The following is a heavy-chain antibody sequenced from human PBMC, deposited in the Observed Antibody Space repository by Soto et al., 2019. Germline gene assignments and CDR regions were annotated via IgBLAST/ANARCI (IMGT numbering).Heavy chain of an antibody. CDR1: GGTFSSYA. Sequence: ASVKVSCKASGGTFSSYAISWVRQAPGQGLEWMGGIIPIFGTANYAQKFQGRVTITADESTGTAYMELSSLRSEDTAVYYCAGVVITPYYYYYGMDVWGQGTTVTVSS. D-gene: IGHD3-22*01. J-gene: IGHJ6*02. CDR3: AGVVITPYYYYYGMDV. V-gene: IGHV1-69*13. CDR2: IIPIFGTA.